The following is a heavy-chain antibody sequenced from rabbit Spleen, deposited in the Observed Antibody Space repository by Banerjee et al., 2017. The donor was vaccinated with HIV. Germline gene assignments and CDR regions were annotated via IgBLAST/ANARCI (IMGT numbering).Heavy chain of an antibody. CDR1: GFGFWSYW. CDR2: THAGSGGTT. D-gene: IGHD1-1*01. Sequence: EQLEESGGGLVKPGGTLTLTCKASGFGFWSYWVSWVRQAPGKGLEWIACTHAGSGGTTYYASWAKGRFTISRASSTTVTLQMTSLTAADTATYFCARRDSGACFSLWGPGTLVTVS. CDR3: ARRDSGACFSL. J-gene: IGHJ4*01. V-gene: IGHV1S45*01.